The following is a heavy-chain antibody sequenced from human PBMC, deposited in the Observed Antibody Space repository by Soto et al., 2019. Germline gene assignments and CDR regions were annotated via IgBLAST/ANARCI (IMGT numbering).Heavy chain of an antibody. J-gene: IGHJ4*02. CDR2: IYYSGST. CDR3: ARVRGYYGSGAYFDY. D-gene: IGHD3-10*01. V-gene: IGHV4-39*01. CDR1: GGSISSSSYY. Sequence: PSETLSLTCTVSGGSISSSSYYWGWIRQPPGKGLEWIGSIYYSGSTYYNPSLKSRVTISVDTSKNQFSLKLSSVTAADTAVYYCARVRGYYGSGAYFDYWGQGTLVTVSS.